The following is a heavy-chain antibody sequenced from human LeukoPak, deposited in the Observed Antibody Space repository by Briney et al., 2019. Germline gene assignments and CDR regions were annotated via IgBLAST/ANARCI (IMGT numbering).Heavy chain of an antibody. CDR3: ARDKEDILTGYQGYYYYGRDV. V-gene: IGHV1-69*13. D-gene: IGHD3-9*01. CDR2: IIPIFGTA. CDR1: GGTFSSYA. Sequence: SVKVSCKASGGTFSSYAISWVRQAPGQGLEWMGGIIPIFGTANYAQKFQGRVTITADESTSTAYMELSSLRSEDTAVYYCARDKEDILTGYQGYYYYGRDVWGKGTTVTVPS. J-gene: IGHJ6*04.